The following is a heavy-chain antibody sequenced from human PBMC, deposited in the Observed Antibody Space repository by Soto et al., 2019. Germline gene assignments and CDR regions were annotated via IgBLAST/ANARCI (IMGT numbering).Heavy chain of an antibody. Sequence: EVQLVESGGALVQPGGCLRLSCAASGFTVSNLYMTWIRQAPGMGLEWVSVISSSGTAYYADSVKGRFTISIDSSKNTLFLQMNSLRAEDTAVYHCARDTFGGAYDFCHGGQGTLVTVSS. CDR1: GFTVSNLY. CDR2: ISSSGTA. D-gene: IGHD3-3*01. CDR3: ARDTFGGAYDFCH. V-gene: IGHV3-66*01. J-gene: IGHJ4*02.